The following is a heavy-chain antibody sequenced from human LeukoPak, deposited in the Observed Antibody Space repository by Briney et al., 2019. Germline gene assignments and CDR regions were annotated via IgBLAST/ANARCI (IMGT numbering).Heavy chain of an antibody. J-gene: IGHJ4*02. V-gene: IGHV3-23*01. D-gene: IGHD2-2*01. CDR3: AKEGYCSSTSCYRGSYYFDY. Sequence: PGESLRLSCAASGFTFSSYAMSWVRQAPGKGLEWVSAISGSGGSTYYADSVKGRFTISRDNSKNTLYLQMNSLRAEDTAVYYCAKEGYCSSTSCYRGSYYFDYWGQGTLVTVSS. CDR1: GFTFSSYA. CDR2: ISGSGGST.